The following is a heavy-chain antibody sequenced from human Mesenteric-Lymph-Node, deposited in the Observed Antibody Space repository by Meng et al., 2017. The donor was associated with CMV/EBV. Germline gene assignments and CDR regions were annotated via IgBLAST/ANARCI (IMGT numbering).Heavy chain of an antibody. CDR3: ASVQLERHYYYYYYGMDV. D-gene: IGHD1-1*01. CDR2: IYYSGST. J-gene: IGHJ6*02. CDR1: GGSISSSSYY. V-gene: IGHV4-39*07. Sequence: GSLRLSCTVSGGSISSSSYYWGWIRQPPGKGLEWIGSIYYSGSTYYNPSLKSRVTISVDTSKNQFSLKLSSVTAADTAVYYCASVQLERHYYYYYYGMDVWGQGTT.